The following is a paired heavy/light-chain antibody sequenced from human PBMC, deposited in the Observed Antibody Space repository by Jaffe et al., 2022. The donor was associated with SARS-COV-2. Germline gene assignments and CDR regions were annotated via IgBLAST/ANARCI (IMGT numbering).Heavy chain of an antibody. CDR3: ARGAYSGLFDY. CDR1: GFTFSSYS. J-gene: IGHJ4*02. Sequence: EVQLVESGGGLVKPGGSLRLSCEASGFTFSSYSMNWVRQAPGKGLEWVSCISGGRSYIHFADSVKGRFTISRDNTKNSLYLQMNSLRVEDTAVYYCARGAYSGLFDYWGQGTLVTVSS. CDR2: ISGGRSYI. D-gene: IGHD5-12*01. V-gene: IGHV3-21*01.
Light chain of an antibody. CDR1: QSVSSY. V-gene: IGKV3-11*01. CDR2: DAS. CDR3: HQRSNWPPGT. Sequence: EIVLTQSPATLSLSLGETTTLSCRASQSVSSYVAWYQHKPGQAPRLLIYDASNRATGIPARFSGSGSGTDFTLTISSLEPEDFGVYYCHQRSNWPPGTFGQGTKVEIK. J-gene: IGKJ2*01.